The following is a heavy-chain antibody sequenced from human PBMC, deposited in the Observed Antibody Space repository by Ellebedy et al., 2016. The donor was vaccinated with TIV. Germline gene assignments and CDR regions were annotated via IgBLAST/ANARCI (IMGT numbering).Heavy chain of an antibody. V-gene: IGHV3-49*04. D-gene: IGHD4/OR15-4a*01. CDR2: IRSRRYGGRP. J-gene: IGHJ4*02. CDR3: TRNPKKGAGIPFDN. Sequence: GESLKISCTASGFNFGDYAMIWVRQAPGKGLEWVGFIRSRRYGGRPEYAASVKGRFSIPRDDSRSIAYMQMDSLKSDDTGVYYCTRNPKKGAGIPFDNWGRGVLVTVSS. CDR1: GFNFGDYA.